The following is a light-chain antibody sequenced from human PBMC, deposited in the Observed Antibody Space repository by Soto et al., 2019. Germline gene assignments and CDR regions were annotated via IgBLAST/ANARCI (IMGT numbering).Light chain of an antibody. CDR2: GAS. J-gene: IGKJ4*01. CDR3: QQYGSSPPLT. V-gene: IGKV3-20*01. Sequence: EFVLTQSPGTLSLSPGERATLSCRASQSVGSNSLAWYQQKPGQAPRILIYGASTRAAGIPDRFSGSGSGTDFTLTISRLAPEDFAVYYCQQYGSSPPLTFGGGTKVEIK. CDR1: QSVGSNS.